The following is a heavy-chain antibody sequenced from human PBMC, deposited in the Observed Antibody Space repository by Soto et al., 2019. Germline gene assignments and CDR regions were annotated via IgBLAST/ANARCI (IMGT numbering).Heavy chain of an antibody. D-gene: IGHD1-26*01. CDR3: AKGGVGSTSNAFAI. CDR2: ISYDGSNK. Sequence: QVQLVESGGGVGQPGRSLRLSCAASGFTFRSYGMHWVRQAPAKGLEWVAVISYDGSNKYYADSVKGRFTISRDNSKNTLYLQMNSVRAEDTAVYYCAKGGVGSTSNAFAIWGQGTMVTVSS. CDR1: GFTFRSYG. V-gene: IGHV3-30*18. J-gene: IGHJ3*02.